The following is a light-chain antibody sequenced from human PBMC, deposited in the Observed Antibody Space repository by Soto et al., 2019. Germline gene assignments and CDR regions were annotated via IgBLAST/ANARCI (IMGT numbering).Light chain of an antibody. CDR2: EVT. Sequence: QSALTQPASVSASPGQSVTISCAGTSSDLGGYNYVSWYQQRPGRAPKLMIYEVTYRPSGVSNRFSGSKSGNTASLTISGLQAEDEADYYCSSYTTSSTLVFGTGTKLTVL. CDR1: SSDLGGYNY. CDR3: SSYTTSSTLV. J-gene: IGLJ1*01. V-gene: IGLV2-14*01.